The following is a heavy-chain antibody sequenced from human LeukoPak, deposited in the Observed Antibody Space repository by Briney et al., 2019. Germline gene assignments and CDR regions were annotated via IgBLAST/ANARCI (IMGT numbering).Heavy chain of an antibody. D-gene: IGHD1-26*01. CDR2: INPNSGGT. CDR1: GYTFTGYY. J-gene: IGHJ4*02. V-gene: IGHV1-2*02. CDR3: ARYPSGSYYRAYYFDY. Sequence: WASVKVSCKASGYTFTGYYMHWVRQAPGQGLEWMGWINPNSGGTNYAQKLQGRVTMTTDTSTSTAYMELRSLRSDDTAVYYCARYPSGSYYRAYYFDYWGQGTLVTVSS.